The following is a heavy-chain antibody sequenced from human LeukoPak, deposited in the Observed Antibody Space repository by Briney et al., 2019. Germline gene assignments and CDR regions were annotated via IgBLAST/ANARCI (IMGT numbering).Heavy chain of an antibody. CDR2: ISWNSGSI. V-gene: IGHV3-9*01. Sequence: GGSLRLSCAASGFTFDDYAMHWVRHAPGKGLEWVSGISWNSGSIGYADSVKGRFTISRDNGKSNLYLHMNSLRVEDTGVYYCARGPGSSGGAYVGDYWGHGSLVTVSS. CDR1: GFTFDDYA. J-gene: IGHJ4*01. CDR3: ARGPGSSGGAYVGDY. D-gene: IGHD3-22*01.